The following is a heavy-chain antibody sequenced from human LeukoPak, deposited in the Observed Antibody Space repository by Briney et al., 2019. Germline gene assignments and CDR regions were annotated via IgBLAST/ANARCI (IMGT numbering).Heavy chain of an antibody. D-gene: IGHD6-13*01. CDR1: GYTFTSYY. V-gene: IGHV1-46*01. CDR2: INPSGGST. J-gene: IGHJ5*02. Sequence: GASVKVSCKASGYTFTSYYMHWVRQAPGQGLEWMGIINPSGGSTSYAQKFQGRVTITADESTSSAYMELSSLRSEDTAVYYCATAARYSSSWPNNWFDPWGQGTLVTVSS. CDR3: ATAARYSSSWPNNWFDP.